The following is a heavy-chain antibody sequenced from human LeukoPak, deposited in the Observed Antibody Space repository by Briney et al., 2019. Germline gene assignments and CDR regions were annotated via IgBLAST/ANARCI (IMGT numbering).Heavy chain of an antibody. D-gene: IGHD2-2*01. CDR1: GGSISSGSYY. CDR3: ARVGVVPAATPRVYYYYMDV. J-gene: IGHJ6*03. V-gene: IGHV4-61*02. CDR2: IYTSGST. Sequence: SQTLSLTCTVSGGSISSGSYYWSWIRQPAGKGLEWIGRIYTSGSTNYNPSLKSRVTISVDTSKNQFSLKLSSVTAADTAVYYCARVGVVPAATPRVYYYYMDVWGKGTTVTVSS.